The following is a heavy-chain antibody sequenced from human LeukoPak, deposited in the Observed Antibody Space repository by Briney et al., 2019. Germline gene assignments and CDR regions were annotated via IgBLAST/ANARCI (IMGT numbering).Heavy chain of an antibody. CDR1: GFIFHDYA. Sequence: GGSLRLSCAASGFIFHDYAMHWVRRTPGKGLEWVSGITWDSATIDYADSVKGRFTISRDNAKKSLYLQMNSLRAEDTALYYCAKQGPYCSSTSCSHAFNVWGQGTMVTVS. CDR2: ITWDSATI. D-gene: IGHD2-2*01. V-gene: IGHV3-9*01. J-gene: IGHJ3*01. CDR3: AKQGPYCSSTSCSHAFNV.